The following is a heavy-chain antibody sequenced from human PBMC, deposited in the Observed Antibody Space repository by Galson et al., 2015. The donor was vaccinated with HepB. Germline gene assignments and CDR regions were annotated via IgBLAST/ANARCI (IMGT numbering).Heavy chain of an antibody. CDR1: GFTFTSSA. CDR2: IVVGSGNT. V-gene: IGHV1-58*01. Sequence: SVKVSCKASGFTFTSSAVQWVRQARGQRLEWIGWIVVGSGNTNYAQKFQERVTITRDMSTSTAYMELSSLRSEDTAVYYCAAGGYYYDSSGYYPDAFDIWGQGTMVTVSS. D-gene: IGHD3-22*01. CDR3: AAGGYYYDSSGYYPDAFDI. J-gene: IGHJ3*02.